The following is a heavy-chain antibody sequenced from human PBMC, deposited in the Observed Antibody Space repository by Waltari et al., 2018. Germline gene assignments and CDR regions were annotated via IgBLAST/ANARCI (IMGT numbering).Heavy chain of an antibody. D-gene: IGHD5-12*01. CDR2: IYYTGST. CDR1: VGSISSYS. Sequence: QVQLPESGPGLVKPSETLSLTCTVSVGSISSYSWSWIRQPPGKGLECIGYIYYTGSTNYNPSLKSRVTISVDTSKNQFSVRLSSVTAADTAVYYCARGLMRYDFWGQGTLVTVSS. V-gene: IGHV4-59*01. J-gene: IGHJ4*02. CDR3: ARGLMRYDF.